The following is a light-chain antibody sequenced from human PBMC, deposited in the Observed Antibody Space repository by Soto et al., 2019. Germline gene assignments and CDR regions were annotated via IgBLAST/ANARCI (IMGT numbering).Light chain of an antibody. J-gene: IGKJ1*01. CDR3: QQLYSSPWT. CDR2: AAS. CDR1: QAISSY. Sequence: DIQLTQSPSFLSASVGDRVTITCRASQAISSYLAWFQQRPGKAPKVLIYAASTLQSGVPSRFSGSGSGTEFTLTISSLQPEDFATYFGQQLYSSPWTFGQGTKVEIK. V-gene: IGKV1-9*01.